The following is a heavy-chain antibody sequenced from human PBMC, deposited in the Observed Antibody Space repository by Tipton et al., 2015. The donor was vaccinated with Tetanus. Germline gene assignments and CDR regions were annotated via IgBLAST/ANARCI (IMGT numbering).Heavy chain of an antibody. CDR3: ANMDTYFCHGRDV. J-gene: IGHJ6*02. Sequence: SLRLSCVDSAITFSTYAMSWVRQAPGKGLEWVAGISRSGGSTYYADSVKGRFTISRDNSQRTLFLQMSSLRAEDTAVYFCANMDTYFCHGRDVWGQGTTATVSS. CDR2: ISRSGGST. V-gene: IGHV3-23*01. CDR1: AITFSTYA. D-gene: IGHD3-10*01.